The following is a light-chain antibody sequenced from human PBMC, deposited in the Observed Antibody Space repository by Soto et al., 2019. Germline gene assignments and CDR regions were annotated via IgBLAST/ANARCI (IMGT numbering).Light chain of an antibody. V-gene: IGKV3-11*01. J-gene: IGKJ3*01. CDR1: QSVNRY. Sequence: EIVLTQSPATLSWSPGERATLSCRTSQSVNRYLDWYQQKPGQAPRLLIYDASNRAAGIPARFSGSGSGTDFSLTISSLEPADFAVYYCHRRVNWPTFGPGTKVDIK. CDR2: DAS. CDR3: HRRVNWPT.